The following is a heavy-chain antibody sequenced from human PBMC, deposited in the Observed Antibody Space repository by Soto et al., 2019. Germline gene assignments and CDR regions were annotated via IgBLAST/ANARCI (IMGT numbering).Heavy chain of an antibody. V-gene: IGHV4-61*01. Sequence: SETLSLTCTVSGGSVSSGSYYWSWIRQPPGEGLEWIGYIYYSGSTNYNPSLKSRVTISVDTSKNQFSLKLSSVTAADTAVYYCARGLGYCSGGSCYWFDPWGQGTLVTVSS. J-gene: IGHJ5*02. CDR3: ARGLGYCSGGSCYWFDP. CDR1: GGSVSSGSYY. D-gene: IGHD2-15*01. CDR2: IYYSGST.